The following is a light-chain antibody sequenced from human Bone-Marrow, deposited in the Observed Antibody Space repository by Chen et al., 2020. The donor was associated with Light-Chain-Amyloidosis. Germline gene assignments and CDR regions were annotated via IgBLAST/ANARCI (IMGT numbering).Light chain of an antibody. CDR3: QTWGTGWV. Sequence: HLVLTQSPSASASLGASVKFTCTLSSGHSNYAIAWHQQQPEKGPRYLMKLSSDGSHSKGDGIPDRFSGSSSGAERFLTISSLQSEDEADYYCQTWGTGWVFGGGTKLTVL. V-gene: IGLV4-69*01. J-gene: IGLJ3*02. CDR2: LSSDGSH. CDR1: SGHSNYA.